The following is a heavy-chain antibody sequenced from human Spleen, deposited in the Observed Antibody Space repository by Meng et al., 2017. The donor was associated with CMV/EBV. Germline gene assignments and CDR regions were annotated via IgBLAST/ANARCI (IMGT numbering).Heavy chain of an antibody. CDR2: IFYSGST. V-gene: IGHV4-59*02. Sequence: SETLSLTCSVSGDSVSSYYWTWIRQPPGKGLEWIGYIFYSGSTNYNPSLKSRVTMSVDTSKNQLSLKLTSVTAADTAVYYCARGDPTWTGSGYSGMDVWGQGTTVTVSS. CDR1: GDSVSSYY. J-gene: IGHJ6*02. CDR3: ARGDPTWTGSGYSGMDV. D-gene: IGHD3/OR15-3a*01.